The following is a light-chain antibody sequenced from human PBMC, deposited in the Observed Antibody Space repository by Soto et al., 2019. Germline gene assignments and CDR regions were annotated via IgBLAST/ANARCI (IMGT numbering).Light chain of an antibody. V-gene: IGKV1-39*01. CDR2: AAS. J-gene: IGKJ4*01. Sequence: DIQMTQSPYSLSASVGDRVTITCRASQSISSYLNWYQQKPGKAPELPIYAASSLQSGVPSRFSGSGSGTDFTLTISSLQPEDFATYYCQQSYTTPLTFGGGTKVDIK. CDR3: QQSYTTPLT. CDR1: QSISSY.